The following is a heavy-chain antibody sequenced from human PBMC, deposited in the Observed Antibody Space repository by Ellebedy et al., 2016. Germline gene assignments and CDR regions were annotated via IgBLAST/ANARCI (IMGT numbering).Heavy chain of an antibody. Sequence: SETLSLXXTVSGGSISSYYWSWIRQPPGKGLEWIGYIYYSGSTNYNPSLKSRVTISVDTSKNQFSLKLSSVTAADTAVYYCARVWASDPMVGDAFDIWGQGTMVTVSS. V-gene: IGHV4-59*01. CDR1: GGSISSYY. D-gene: IGHD3-10*02. J-gene: IGHJ3*02. CDR3: ARVWASDPMVGDAFDI. CDR2: IYYSGST.